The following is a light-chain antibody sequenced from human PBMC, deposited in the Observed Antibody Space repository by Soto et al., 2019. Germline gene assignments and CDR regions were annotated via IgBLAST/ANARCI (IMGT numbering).Light chain of an antibody. Sequence: QSVLTQPASASGSPGQSITISCTGTSSDVGGYNYVSWYQQHPGKAPKLMIYEVSNRPSGVSNRFSGSKSGNTASLTMSGLQAEDEADYYCSSYTSSSTLEVFGTGTKVTVL. CDR1: SSDVGGYNY. J-gene: IGLJ1*01. V-gene: IGLV2-14*01. CDR3: SSYTSSSTLEV. CDR2: EVS.